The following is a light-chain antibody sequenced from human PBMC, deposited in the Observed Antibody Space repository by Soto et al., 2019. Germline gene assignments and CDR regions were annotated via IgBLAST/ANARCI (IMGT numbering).Light chain of an antibody. CDR3: QQYNSYS. Sequence: IQLTQSPSSLSASVGDRVASTCRASQGISVYLAWYQQKPGKAPKLLIYAASTLQTGVPSRFSGSGSGTDFTLTISSLQPDDFATYYCQQYNSYSFGQGTKVDIK. CDR1: QGISVY. CDR2: AAS. V-gene: IGKV1-9*01. J-gene: IGKJ1*01.